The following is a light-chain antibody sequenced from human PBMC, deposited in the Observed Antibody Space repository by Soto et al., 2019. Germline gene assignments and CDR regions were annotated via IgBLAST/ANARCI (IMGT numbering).Light chain of an antibody. J-gene: IGKJ1*01. CDR3: QHYKMYSPWT. CDR1: QSISSW. CDR2: KAS. V-gene: IGKV1-5*03. Sequence: DIQMTQSPSTLSASVGARVTITCRASQSISSWVAWYQQKPGKGPKLLIYKASHLESGVPSRFSGSGSGTEFTLTISSLQPDDFATYYCQHYKMYSPWTFGQGTKVDIK.